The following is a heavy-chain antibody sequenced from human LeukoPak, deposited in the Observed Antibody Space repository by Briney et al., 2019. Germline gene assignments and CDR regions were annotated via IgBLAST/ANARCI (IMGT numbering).Heavy chain of an antibody. V-gene: IGHV3-7*01. D-gene: IGHD3-3*01. Sequence: GGSLRLSCAASGFTFSDYYMSWIRQAPGKGLEWVANIKQDGSEKYYVDSVKGRFTISRDNAKNSLYLQMNSLRAEDTAVYYCARAENSAIFGVVMSYYYYYYMDVWGKGTTVTVSS. J-gene: IGHJ6*03. CDR1: GFTFSDYY. CDR2: IKQDGSEK. CDR3: ARAENSAIFGVVMSYYYYYYMDV.